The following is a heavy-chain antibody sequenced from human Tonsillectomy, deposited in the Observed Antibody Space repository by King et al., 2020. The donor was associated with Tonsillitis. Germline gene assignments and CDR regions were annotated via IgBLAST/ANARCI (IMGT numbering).Heavy chain of an antibody. V-gene: IGHV4-59*02. CDR3: ARLTVTRLPDRCLDS. D-gene: IGHD4-17*01. J-gene: IGHJ5*01. Sequence: QLQESGPGLVEPSETLSLTCTVSGDSATSLYLTWIRQFPGQGLEWIGHISYTGSSNYNPSLGSRAAMSVDSSKRQFSLNVRSVTSADTAMYYCARLTVTRLPDRCLDSWGRGVQVTVSS. CDR1: GDSATSLY. CDR2: ISYTGSS.